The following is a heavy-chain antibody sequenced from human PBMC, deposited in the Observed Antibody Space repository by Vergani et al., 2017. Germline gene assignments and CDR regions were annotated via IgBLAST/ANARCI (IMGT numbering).Heavy chain of an antibody. CDR1: GFTFSSYA. Sequence: EVQLLESGGGLVQPGGSLRLSCAASGFTFSSYAMSWVRQAPGKGLEWVANIKQDGSEKYYVDSVKGRFTISRDNAKNSLYLQMNSLRAEDTAVYYCARDLGAFDIWGQGTMVTVSS. CDR3: ARDLGAFDI. V-gene: IGHV3-7*01. J-gene: IGHJ3*02. CDR2: IKQDGSEK.